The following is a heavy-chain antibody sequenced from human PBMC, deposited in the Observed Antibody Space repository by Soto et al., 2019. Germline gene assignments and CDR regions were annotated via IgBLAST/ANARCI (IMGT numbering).Heavy chain of an antibody. D-gene: IGHD1-26*01. V-gene: IGHV4-4*02. J-gene: IGHJ4*02. CDR3: ARRWGGSLDY. CDR1: GGSIGSSNW. CDR2: IYDSGST. Sequence: SETLSLTCAVSGGSIGSSNWWSWVRQSPGKGLEWIGEIYDSGSTNYNPSLKSRVTISLDKSKNQFSLKLSSVNAADTAVYYCARRWGGSLDYWGQGTLVTVSS.